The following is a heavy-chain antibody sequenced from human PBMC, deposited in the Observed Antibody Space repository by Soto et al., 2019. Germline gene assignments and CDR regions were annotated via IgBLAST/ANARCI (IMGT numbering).Heavy chain of an antibody. CDR1: GGSISSGDYY. V-gene: IGHV4-30-4*01. D-gene: IGHD3-16*02. Sequence: PSETLALSCTVSGGSISSGDYYWIWIRQPPGKVLDWIGYIYYSGSTYYNPSLKSRVTISVDTSKNQFSLKLSSVTAADTAVYYCARVFNYDYVWGSYRYKGGDAFDIWGQGTMVTVSS. CDR2: IYYSGST. J-gene: IGHJ3*02. CDR3: ARVFNYDYVWGSYRYKGGDAFDI.